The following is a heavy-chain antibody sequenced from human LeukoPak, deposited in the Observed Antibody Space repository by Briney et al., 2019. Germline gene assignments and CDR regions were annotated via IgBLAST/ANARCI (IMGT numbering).Heavy chain of an antibody. CDR2: IYYSGST. Sequence: SETLSLTCTVSSGSISSGDYYWSWIRQPPGKGLEWIGYIYYSGSTYYNPSLKSRVTISVDTSKNQFSLKLSSVTAADTAVYYCARGAVGATRFDYWGQGTLVTVSS. V-gene: IGHV4-30-4*08. CDR3: ARGAVGATRFDY. CDR1: SGSISSGDYY. J-gene: IGHJ4*02. D-gene: IGHD1-26*01.